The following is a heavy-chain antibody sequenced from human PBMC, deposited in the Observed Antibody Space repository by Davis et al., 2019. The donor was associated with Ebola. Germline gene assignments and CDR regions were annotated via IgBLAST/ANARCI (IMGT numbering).Heavy chain of an antibody. CDR3: ARRAVVVVAAFDY. J-gene: IGHJ4*02. Sequence: GESLKISCAASGFTFDDYGMSWVRQAPGKGLEWVSGINWNGGSTGYADSVKGRFTISRDNAKNSLYLQMNSLRAEDTAVYYCARRAVVVVAAFDYWGQGTLVTVSS. CDR1: GFTFDDYG. V-gene: IGHV3-20*04. D-gene: IGHD2-15*01. CDR2: INWNGGST.